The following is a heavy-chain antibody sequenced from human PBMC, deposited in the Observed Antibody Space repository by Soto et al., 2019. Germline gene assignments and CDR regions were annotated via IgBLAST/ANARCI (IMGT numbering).Heavy chain of an antibody. CDR1: GDSITTTHW. Sequence: SETLSLTCAVSGDSITTTHWWTWVRQPPGKGLEWIGEIYHSGNTNYNPSLKSRVTISVDKSKNQFSLKLSSVTAADTAVYYCVSDRLEISPFYYHYGIDVWGQGTTVTVSS. D-gene: IGHD1-1*01. J-gene: IGHJ6*02. CDR2: IYHSGNT. V-gene: IGHV4-4*02. CDR3: VSDRLEISPFYYHYGIDV.